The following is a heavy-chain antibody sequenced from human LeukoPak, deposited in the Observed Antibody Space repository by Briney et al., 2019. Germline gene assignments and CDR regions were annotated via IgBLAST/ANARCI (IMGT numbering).Heavy chain of an antibody. Sequence: AGGSLRLSCAAPGFTFSSYAMSWVRQAPGKGLEWVSAISGSGGSTYYADSVKGRFTISRDNSKNTLYLQMNSLRAEDTAVYYCAKGSSSWYYFDYWGQGTLVTVSS. D-gene: IGHD6-13*01. CDR2: ISGSGGST. CDR3: AKGSSSWYYFDY. CDR1: GFTFSSYA. J-gene: IGHJ4*02. V-gene: IGHV3-23*01.